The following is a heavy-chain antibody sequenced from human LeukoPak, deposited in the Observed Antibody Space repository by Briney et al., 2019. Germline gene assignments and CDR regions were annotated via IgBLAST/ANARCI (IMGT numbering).Heavy chain of an antibody. V-gene: IGHV3-30*04. CDR1: GFTFSTFP. CDR2: ISHDGRDT. J-gene: IGHJ6*03. Sequence: HAGGSLRLSCEAPGFTFSTFPMHWVRQTPDKRLEWVAVISHDGRDTYYADSVKGRFTISRDNSKNTLYLQMNSLSPEDTAVVYCARVGRVSIYPSYMDVWGKGTTVTVSS. D-gene: IGHD6-6*01. CDR3: ARVGRVSIYPSYMDV.